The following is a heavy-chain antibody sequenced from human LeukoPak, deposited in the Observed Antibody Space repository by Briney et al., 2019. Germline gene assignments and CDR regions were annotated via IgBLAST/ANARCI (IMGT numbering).Heavy chain of an antibody. J-gene: IGHJ6*04. CDR3: AELGITMIGGV. V-gene: IGHV3-7*01. Sequence: GGSLRLSCAASGFTLSSYWMSWVRQAPGMGLECVANISQGGSEKYCVISVKGRFTISRDNTKKSLCLQMNSLRAEDTAVYYCAELGITMIGGVWGKGTTVTISS. CDR2: ISQGGSEK. D-gene: IGHD3-10*02. CDR1: GFTLSSYW.